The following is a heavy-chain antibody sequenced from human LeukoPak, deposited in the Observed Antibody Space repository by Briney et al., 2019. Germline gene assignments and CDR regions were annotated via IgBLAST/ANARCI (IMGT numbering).Heavy chain of an antibody. Sequence: SETLSLTCTVSGGSISSYYWSWIRQPPGKGLEWIGEINHSGSTNYNPSLKSRVTISVDTSKNQFSLKLSSVTAADTAVYYCARAPYSSGWYGWGNWGQGTLVTVSS. CDR2: INHSGST. V-gene: IGHV4-34*01. J-gene: IGHJ4*02. D-gene: IGHD6-19*01. CDR3: ARAPYSSGWYGWGN. CDR1: GGSISSYY.